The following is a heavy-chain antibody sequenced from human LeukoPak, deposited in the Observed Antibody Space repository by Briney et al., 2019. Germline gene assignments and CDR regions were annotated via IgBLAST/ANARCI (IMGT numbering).Heavy chain of an antibody. Sequence: PGGSLRLSCAASGFTFSNYAMSWVRQAPGKGLEGVSAISGSGGSTYYAASVKGRFTISRDNSKNTLYLQMNSLRAEDTAVYYCAKSRYSSSSPFDYWGQGTLVTVSS. J-gene: IGHJ4*02. CDR3: AKSRYSSSSPFDY. V-gene: IGHV3-23*01. CDR2: ISGSGGST. D-gene: IGHD6-6*01. CDR1: GFTFSNYA.